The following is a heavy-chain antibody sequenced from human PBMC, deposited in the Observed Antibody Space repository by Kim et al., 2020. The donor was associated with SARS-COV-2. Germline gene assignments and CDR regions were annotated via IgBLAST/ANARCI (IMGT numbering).Heavy chain of an antibody. V-gene: IGHV1-69*13. J-gene: IGHJ4*02. CDR3: ARERGRYYGSGSYY. Sequence: SVKVSCKASGGTFSSYAISWVRQAPGQGLEWMGGIIPIFGTANYAQKFQGRVTITADESTSTAYMELSSLRSEDTAVYYCARERGRYYGSGSYYWGQGTLVTVSS. D-gene: IGHD3-10*01. CDR1: GGTFSSYA. CDR2: IIPIFGTA.